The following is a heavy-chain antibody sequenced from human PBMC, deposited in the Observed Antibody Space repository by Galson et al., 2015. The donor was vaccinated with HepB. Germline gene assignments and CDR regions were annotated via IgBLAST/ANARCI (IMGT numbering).Heavy chain of an antibody. Sequence: SVKVSCKASGYTFTSYGISWVRQAPGQGLEWMGWISAYNGNTNYAQKLQGRVTMTTDTSTSTAYMELRSLRSDDTAVYYCARARRYCSSTSCYTIHSRYFDLWGRGTLVTVSS. J-gene: IGHJ2*01. CDR2: ISAYNGNT. D-gene: IGHD2-2*02. V-gene: IGHV1-18*01. CDR3: ARARRYCSSTSCYTIHSRYFDL. CDR1: GYTFTSYG.